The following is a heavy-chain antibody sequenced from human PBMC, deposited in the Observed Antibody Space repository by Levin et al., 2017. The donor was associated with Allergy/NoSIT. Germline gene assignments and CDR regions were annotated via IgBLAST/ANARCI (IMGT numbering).Heavy chain of an antibody. V-gene: IGHV4-59*01. CDR3: ARRISGGRAFDI. Sequence: MPSETLSLTCTVSGGSISTYYWSWIRQPPGKGLEWIGYISYSGSTNYDPSFKSRVTMSVDTSNNQFSLKLSSVTAADTAMYYCARRISGGRAFDIWGQGTMVTVSS. CDR1: GGSISTYY. J-gene: IGHJ3*02. CDR2: ISYSGST. D-gene: IGHD2-15*01.